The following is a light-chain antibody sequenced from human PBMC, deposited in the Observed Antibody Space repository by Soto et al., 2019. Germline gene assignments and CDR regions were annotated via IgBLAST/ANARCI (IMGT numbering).Light chain of an antibody. V-gene: IGKV3-20*01. J-gene: IGKJ5*01. Sequence: EIVLTQSPGIFSLSPGERASLSCGASQSITSSFLAWYQQKPGQAPRLLIYGASSRATGIPDRFSGTGSETDFTLTINRLEPEDFAVYYCQQYENSPITFGQGTRLEI. CDR1: QSITSSF. CDR3: QQYENSPIT. CDR2: GAS.